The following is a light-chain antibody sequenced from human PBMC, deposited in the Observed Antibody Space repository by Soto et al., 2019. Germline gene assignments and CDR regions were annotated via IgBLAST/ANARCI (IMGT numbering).Light chain of an antibody. CDR2: DTS. J-gene: IGKJ4*01. CDR3: QPYNNWPLT. Sequence: EVVVTQSPGTLSLSKRERATLSCMASQSVSNNYLAWYQQKPGQAPRLLIYDTSTRATGVPARFSGSRSGPEFTLTINSLQSEDFAIYYCQPYNNWPLTFCGGTKVDIK. V-gene: IGKV3-15*01. CDR1: QSVSNN.